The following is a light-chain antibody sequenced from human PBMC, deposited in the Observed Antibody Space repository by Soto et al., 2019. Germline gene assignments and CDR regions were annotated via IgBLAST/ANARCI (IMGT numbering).Light chain of an antibody. Sequence: EIGRTQSPATLSVSPGERATLSGRASQSVRTNLVWYQQKPGQAPRLLIYGACTRAIGIPARFSGSGSGTEFTLTISTLQAVYFAIYYCQQYNNWPRTVRQGTKIEIK. CDR2: GAC. V-gene: IGKV3-15*01. J-gene: IGKJ1*01. CDR3: QQYNNWPRT. CDR1: QSVRTN.